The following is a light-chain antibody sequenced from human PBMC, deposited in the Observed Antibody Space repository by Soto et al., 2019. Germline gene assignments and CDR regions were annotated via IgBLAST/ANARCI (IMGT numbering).Light chain of an antibody. V-gene: IGKV2-30*01. CDR3: LQGTHWPIT. J-gene: IGKJ5*01. CDR2: TVS. Sequence: DVVMTQSPLSLPATLGQPASISCRSSQSLLYSDGNTYLSWFQQRPGQSPRRLIYTVSNRDSGVPDRFSGSGSGTDFTLIISRVEAEDVGVYFCLQGTHWPITFGQGTRLEIK. CDR1: QSLLYSDGNTY.